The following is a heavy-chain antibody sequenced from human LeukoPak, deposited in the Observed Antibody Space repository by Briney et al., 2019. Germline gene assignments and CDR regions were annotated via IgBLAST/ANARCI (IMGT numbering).Heavy chain of an antibody. CDR1: GFTFSSYA. D-gene: IGHD2-8*01. Sequence: PGGSLRLSCAASGFTFSSYAMHWVRQAPGKGLEWVAVISYDGSNKYYADSVKGRFTISRDNSKNTLYLQMNSLRAEDTAVYYCARGSRLYSIHTNAFDIWGQGTMVTVSS. V-gene: IGHV3-30-3*01. J-gene: IGHJ3*02. CDR3: ARGSRLYSIHTNAFDI. CDR2: ISYDGSNK.